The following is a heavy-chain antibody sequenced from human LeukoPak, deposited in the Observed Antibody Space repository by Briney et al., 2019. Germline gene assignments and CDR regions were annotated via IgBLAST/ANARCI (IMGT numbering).Heavy chain of an antibody. CDR1: GYTFTSYA. D-gene: IGHD6-19*01. V-gene: IGHV7-4-1*02. CDR3: ASSYSSGWYSYYYYGMDV. Sequence: ASVKVSCKASGYTFTSYAMNWVRQAPGQGLEWMGWINTNTGNPTYAQGFTGRFVFSLDTSVSTAYLQISSLEAEDTAVYYCASSYSSGWYSYYYYGMDVWGQGTTVTVSS. CDR2: INTNTGNP. J-gene: IGHJ6*02.